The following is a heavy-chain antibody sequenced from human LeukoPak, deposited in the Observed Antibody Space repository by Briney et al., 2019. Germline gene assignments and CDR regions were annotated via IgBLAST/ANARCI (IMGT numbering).Heavy chain of an antibody. D-gene: IGHD4-17*01. CDR2: ISSSSSYI. CDR3: ARGGDYGDYGT. Sequence: GGSLRLSCAASGFTFSSYSMNWVRQAPGKGLEWVSSISSSSSYIYYADSVKGRFTTSRDNAKNSLYLQMNSLRAEDTAVYYCARGGDYGDYGTWGQGTLVTVSS. V-gene: IGHV3-21*01. J-gene: IGHJ4*02. CDR1: GFTFSSYS.